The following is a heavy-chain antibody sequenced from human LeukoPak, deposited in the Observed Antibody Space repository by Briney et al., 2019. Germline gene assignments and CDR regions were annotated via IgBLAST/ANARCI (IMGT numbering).Heavy chain of an antibody. V-gene: IGHV3-74*01. CDR1: GFTFSSYFW. Sequence: GGSLRLSCAASGFTFSSYFWRHWVRQAPGKGLVWVSRIKSDGSSSTYADSLKGRFTISRESAKNSLYLQVNTLRAEDTAVYYCVRDLDLGGYSSFEYWGQGTLVTVSS. D-gene: IGHD4-23*01. CDR2: IKSDGSSS. CDR3: VRDLDLGGYSSFEY. J-gene: IGHJ4*02.